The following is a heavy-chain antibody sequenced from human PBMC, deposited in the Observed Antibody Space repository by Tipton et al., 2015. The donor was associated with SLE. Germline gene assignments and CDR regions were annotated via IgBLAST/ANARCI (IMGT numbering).Heavy chain of an antibody. V-gene: IGHV4-39*02. CDR2: AHYSGIT. CDR1: GGSINSYY. Sequence: LRLSCTVSGGSINSYYWGWIRQPPGKGLEWIGSAHYSGITYYNPSLKSRVTISRDTSGNQFSLNLSSVTASDTAVYFCTRAEFSSNWYMYWHFDLWGRGTLVTVSS. CDR3: TRAEFSSNWYMYWHFDL. D-gene: IGHD6-13*01. J-gene: IGHJ2*01.